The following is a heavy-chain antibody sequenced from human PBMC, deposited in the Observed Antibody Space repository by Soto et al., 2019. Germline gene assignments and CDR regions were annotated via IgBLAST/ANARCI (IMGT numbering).Heavy chain of an antibody. J-gene: IGHJ4*02. CDR2: VSHDGRNT. CDR3: AKGGRQWLVTSDFNY. D-gene: IGHD6-19*01. Sequence: VQLVESGGGAVQPGRSLRLSCAASGFTFSDYAMHWVRQAPGKGLEWVAVVSHDGRNTHYADSVKGRFTISRDSSKNTVSMEMASLRAEDTAVYYCAKGGRQWLVTSDFNYWGRGALVTVSS. V-gene: IGHV3-30*18. CDR1: GFTFSDYA.